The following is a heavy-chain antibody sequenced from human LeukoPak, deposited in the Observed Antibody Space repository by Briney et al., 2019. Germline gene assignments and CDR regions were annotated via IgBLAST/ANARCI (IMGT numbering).Heavy chain of an antibody. Sequence: GGSLRLSCAASGFTFDDYDMHWVRQAPGKGLEWVSGISWNSGSIGYADSVKGRFTISRDNAKNSLYLQMNSLRAEDTALYYCAKDMGLTSGYDPWYFDYWGQGTLVTVSS. V-gene: IGHV3-9*01. CDR2: ISWNSGSI. CDR1: GFTFDDYD. D-gene: IGHD5-12*01. J-gene: IGHJ4*02. CDR3: AKDMGLTSGYDPWYFDY.